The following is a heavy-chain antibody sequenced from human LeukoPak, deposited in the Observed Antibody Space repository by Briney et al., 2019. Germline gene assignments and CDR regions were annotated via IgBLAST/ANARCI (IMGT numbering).Heavy chain of an antibody. D-gene: IGHD2-2*01. V-gene: IGHV3-23*01. J-gene: IGHJ4*02. CDR1: GFTFSSYA. CDR2: ISGSGGST. Sequence: GGSLRLPCAASGFTFSSYAMSWVRQAPGKGLEWVSAISGSGGSTYYADSVKGRFTISRDNSKNTLYLQMNSLRAEDTAVYYCAKDPSPAGYYFDYWGQGTLVTVSS. CDR3: AKDPSPAGYYFDY.